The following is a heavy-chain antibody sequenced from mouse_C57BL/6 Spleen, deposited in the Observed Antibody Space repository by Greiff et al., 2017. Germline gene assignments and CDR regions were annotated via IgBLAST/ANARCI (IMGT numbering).Heavy chain of an antibody. J-gene: IGHJ4*01. Sequence: QVQLQQSGPELVKPGASVTISCKASGYAFSSSWLNWVKQRPGKGLEWIGRIYPGDGDTNYNGKFKGKATLTADKSSSTAYMQLSSLTSEDSAVYFCASPYYYGSSYAMDYWGQGTSVTVSS. CDR3: ASPYYYGSSYAMDY. D-gene: IGHD1-1*01. CDR1: GYAFSSSW. CDR2: IYPGDGDT. V-gene: IGHV1-82*01.